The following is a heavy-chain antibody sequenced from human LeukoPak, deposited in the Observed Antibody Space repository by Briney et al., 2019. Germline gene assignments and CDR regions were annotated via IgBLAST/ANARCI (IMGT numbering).Heavy chain of an antibody. V-gene: IGHV3-74*01. CDR2: IRNDGSDT. Sequence: PGGSLRLSCAASGFTFSDTWMHWVRQAPGEGLVWVSRIRNDGSDTRYAESVKGRFTISRDNAKNTLYLQMNSLRPEDTAVYYCAKGDTSWTIDYWGQGTLVTVSS. CDR3: AKGDTSWTIDY. J-gene: IGHJ4*02. D-gene: IGHD3/OR15-3a*01. CDR1: GFTFSDTW.